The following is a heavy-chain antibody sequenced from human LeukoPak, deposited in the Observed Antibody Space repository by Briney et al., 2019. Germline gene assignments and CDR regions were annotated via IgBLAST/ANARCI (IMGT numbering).Heavy chain of an antibody. CDR3: ARRVLRRGYSGYEGLDY. CDR1: GGTFSSYA. D-gene: IGHD5-12*01. J-gene: IGHJ4*02. Sequence: SVKVSCTASGGTFSSYAISWVRQAPGQGLEWMGGIIPIFGTANYAQKFQGRVTITADESTSTAYMELSSLRSEDTAVYYCARRVLRRGYSGYEGLDYWGQGTLVTVSS. V-gene: IGHV1-69*13. CDR2: IIPIFGTA.